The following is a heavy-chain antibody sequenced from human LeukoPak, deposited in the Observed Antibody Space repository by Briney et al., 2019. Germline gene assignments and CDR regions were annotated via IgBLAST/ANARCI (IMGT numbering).Heavy chain of an antibody. D-gene: IGHD2-15*01. CDR1: GFTFSDFE. V-gene: IGHV3-48*03. CDR3: ARYRARTTKGGGFDY. Sequence: GGSLRLSCAASGFTFSDFEMNWVRQAPGKGREWVSDISRRGSTTYYADSVKGRFTISRDNAKNSLYLQMNSLRVEDTAVYYCARYRARTTKGGGFDYWGQGTLVTVSS. CDR2: ISRRGSTT. J-gene: IGHJ4*02.